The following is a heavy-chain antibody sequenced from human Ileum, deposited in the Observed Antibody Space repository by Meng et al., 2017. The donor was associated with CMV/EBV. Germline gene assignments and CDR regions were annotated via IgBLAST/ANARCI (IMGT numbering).Heavy chain of an antibody. Sequence: GESLKISCAASGFSFSTHGINWVRQAPGKGLEWVAFIHNDGTSEAYTESVKGRFTISRDNSKNTVHLQINNLRPEDTGVYYCARKGGLDVWGQGTTVTVSS. CDR2: IHNDGTSE. CDR1: GFSFSTHG. V-gene: IGHV3-30*02. J-gene: IGHJ6*02. CDR3: ARKGGLDV.